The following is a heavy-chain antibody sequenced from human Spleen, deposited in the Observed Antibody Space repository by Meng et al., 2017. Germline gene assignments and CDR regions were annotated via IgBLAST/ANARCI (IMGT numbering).Heavy chain of an antibody. CDR3: ARGPTTMAHDFDY. Sequence: HRHKWGVVLFKPWCTLSLPCVVSGGSFSDYYWSWIRQPPGKGLEWIGEINHSGSTNYNPSLASRATISVDTSQNNLSLKLSSVTAADSAVYYCARGPTTMAHDFDYWGQGTLVTVSS. CDR2: INHSGST. V-gene: IGHV4-34*01. J-gene: IGHJ4*02. CDR1: GGSFSDYY. D-gene: IGHD4-11*01.